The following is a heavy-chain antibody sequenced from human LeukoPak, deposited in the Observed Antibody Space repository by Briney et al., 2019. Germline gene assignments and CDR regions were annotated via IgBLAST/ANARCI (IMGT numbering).Heavy chain of an antibody. V-gene: IGHV3-48*01. J-gene: IGHJ5*02. Sequence: GGSLRLSCTASGFTFSNHNMNWVRQAPGKGLEWVSHIRYTGETFYADSVKGRFTISKDNARNSLYLQMNDLRGEDTAIYYCARDAGNSGYGCDLWGQGTLVTVSS. CDR3: ARDAGNSGYGCDL. D-gene: IGHD5-12*01. CDR2: IRYTGET. CDR1: GFTFSNHN.